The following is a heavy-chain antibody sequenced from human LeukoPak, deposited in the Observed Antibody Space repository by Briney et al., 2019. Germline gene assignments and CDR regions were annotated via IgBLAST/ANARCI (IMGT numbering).Heavy chain of an antibody. D-gene: IGHD5-12*01. J-gene: IGHJ5*02. CDR2: IYYSGST. CDR3: ARGGFISGYDYNWFDP. CDR1: GGSISGYY. Sequence: SETLSLTCTVSGGSISGYYWSWIRQPPGKGLEWIGYIYYSGSTNYNPSLKSRVTISVDTSKNQFSLKLSSVTAADTAVYYCARGGFISGYDYNWFDPWGQEPWSPSPQ. V-gene: IGHV4-59*01.